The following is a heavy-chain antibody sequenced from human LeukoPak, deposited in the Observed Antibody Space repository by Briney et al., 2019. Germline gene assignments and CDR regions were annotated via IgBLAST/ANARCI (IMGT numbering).Heavy chain of an antibody. CDR3: ANSLAAASFDY. CDR2: ISYDGSNK. Sequence: GGSLRLSCAASGFTFSSYGMHWVRQAPGKGLEWVAVISYDGSNKYCADSVKGRFTISRDNSKNTLYLQMNSLRAEDTAVYYCANSLAAASFDYWGQGTLVTVSS. D-gene: IGHD6-13*01. J-gene: IGHJ4*02. V-gene: IGHV3-30*18. CDR1: GFTFSSYG.